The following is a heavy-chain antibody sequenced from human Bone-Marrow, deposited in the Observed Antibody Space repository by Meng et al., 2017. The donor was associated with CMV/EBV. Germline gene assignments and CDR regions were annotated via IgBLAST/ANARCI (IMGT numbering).Heavy chain of an antibody. CDR1: GFTFGDYA. J-gene: IGHJ6*02. Sequence: GESLKISCTASGFTFGDYAMSWVRQAPGKGLEWVAFIRYDGSNKYYADSVKGRFTISRDNSKNTLYLQMNSLRAEDTAVYYCAKDVLWRPAAILPYYYYGMDVWGQGTTVTVSS. CDR3: AKDVLWRPAAILPYYYYGMDV. CDR2: IRYDGSNK. V-gene: IGHV3-30*02. D-gene: IGHD2-2*01.